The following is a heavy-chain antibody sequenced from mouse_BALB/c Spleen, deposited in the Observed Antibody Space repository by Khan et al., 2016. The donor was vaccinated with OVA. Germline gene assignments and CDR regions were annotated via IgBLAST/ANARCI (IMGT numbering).Heavy chain of an antibody. CDR2: INPSSGYT. V-gene: IGHV1-4*01. CDR1: GYTFTSYT. J-gene: IGHJ3*01. D-gene: IGHD4-1*01. CDR3: AREGTGALFAY. Sequence: QVRLQQSGAELARPGASVKMSCKASGYTFTSYTMHWVKQRPGQGLEWIGYINPSSGYTNYNQKFKDKATLTADKSSSTAYMQLSSLTSEDSAVYYCAREGTGALFAYWGQGTLVTVSA.